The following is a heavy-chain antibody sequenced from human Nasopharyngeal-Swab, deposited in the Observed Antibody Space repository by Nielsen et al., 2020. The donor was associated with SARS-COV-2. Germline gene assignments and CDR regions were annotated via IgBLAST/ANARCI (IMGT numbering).Heavy chain of an antibody. Sequence: WIRQPPGKGLEWIGEINHSGSTNYNPSLKSRVTISVDTSKNQFSLKLSSVTAADTAVYYCARGSKQRLVRLSRYYYYGMDVWGQGTTVTVSS. V-gene: IGHV4-34*01. CDR3: ARGSKQRLVRLSRYYYYGMDV. J-gene: IGHJ6*02. CDR2: INHSGST. D-gene: IGHD6-13*01.